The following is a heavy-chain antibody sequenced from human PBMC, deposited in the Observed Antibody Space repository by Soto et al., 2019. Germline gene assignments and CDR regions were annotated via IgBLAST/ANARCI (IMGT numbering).Heavy chain of an antibody. Sequence: QVQLVESGGGVVQPGRSLRLSCAASGFTFSSYAMHWVRQAPGKGLEWVAVISYDGSNKYYADSVKGRFTISRDNSKNTXYXPMNSLRAEDTAVYYCAREQSYGAAPLLVGQNPFDYWGQGTLVTVSS. V-gene: IGHV3-30-3*01. CDR2: ISYDGSNK. D-gene: IGHD4-17*01. CDR3: AREQSYGAAPLLVGQNPFDY. CDR1: GFTFSSYA. J-gene: IGHJ4*02.